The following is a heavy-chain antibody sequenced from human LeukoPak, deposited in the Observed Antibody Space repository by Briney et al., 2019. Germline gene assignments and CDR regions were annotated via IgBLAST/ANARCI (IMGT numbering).Heavy chain of an antibody. CDR1: GFTFNIYW. CDR2: IKEDGSVK. CDR3: ARDQNFQQ. Sequence: PGGSLRLSCAASGFTFNIYWMSWVRQAPGKGLEWVANIKEDGSVKYYVDSVKGRFTISRDNTKNSLYLQMNSLRVEDTAVYCCARDQNFQQWGQGTLVTVSS. V-gene: IGHV3-7*01. J-gene: IGHJ1*01.